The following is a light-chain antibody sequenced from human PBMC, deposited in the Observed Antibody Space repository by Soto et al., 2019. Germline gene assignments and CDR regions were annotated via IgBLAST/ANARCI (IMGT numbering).Light chain of an antibody. Sequence: QSVLTQPASVSGSPGQSITISCTGTTSDFGGYNYVSWYQQHPGKAPKLIIYDVSNRPSGVSNRFSGSKSGNTASLTISGLQAEDEADYHCTSYTSTTTVFGGGTKLTVL. CDR1: TSDFGGYNY. CDR2: DVS. V-gene: IGLV2-14*03. CDR3: TSYTSTTTV. J-gene: IGLJ3*02.